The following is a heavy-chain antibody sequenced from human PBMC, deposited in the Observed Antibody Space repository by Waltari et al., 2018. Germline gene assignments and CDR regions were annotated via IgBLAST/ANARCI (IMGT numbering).Heavy chain of an antibody. V-gene: IGHV3-30*02. J-gene: IGHJ4*02. D-gene: IGHD3-22*01. Sequence: QVQLVESGGGVVQPGGSLRLSCAASGFTFSSYGMHWVRQAPGKGLGWVAFIRYDGSNKYYADSVKGRFTISRDNSKNTLYLQMNSLRAEDTAVYYCAKYMIVEGGYFDYWGQGTLVTVSS. CDR3: AKYMIVEGGYFDY. CDR1: GFTFSSYG. CDR2: IRYDGSNK.